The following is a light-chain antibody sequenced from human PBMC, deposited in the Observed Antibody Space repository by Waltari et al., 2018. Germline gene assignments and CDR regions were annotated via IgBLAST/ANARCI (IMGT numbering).Light chain of an antibody. J-gene: IGLJ3*02. CDR1: SSNIGGNT. Sequence: QSVLTQTPSASGTPGPRGTIPWSGSSSNIGGNTVNWYQQLPGTAPKLLIYSNNRRPSGVPDRFSGSKSGTSASLAISGLQSEDEADYYCAAWDDSLNGWVFGGGTKLTVL. V-gene: IGLV1-44*01. CDR2: SNN. CDR3: AAWDDSLNGWV.